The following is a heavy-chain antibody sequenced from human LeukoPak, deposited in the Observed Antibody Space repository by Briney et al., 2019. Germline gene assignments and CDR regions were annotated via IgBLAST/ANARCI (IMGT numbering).Heavy chain of an antibody. CDR3: ARDPTTGGN. V-gene: IGHV3-48*04. CDR1: GFTFSSHS. J-gene: IGHJ4*02. CDR2: ISSDNVTR. D-gene: IGHD1-1*01. Sequence: PGGSLRLSCATSGFTFSSHSMSWVRQAPGKGLEWISFISSDNVTRYYADSVKGRFTISRDNAKNSLYLQMNSLRAEDTAVYYCARDPTTGGNWGQGTLVTVSS.